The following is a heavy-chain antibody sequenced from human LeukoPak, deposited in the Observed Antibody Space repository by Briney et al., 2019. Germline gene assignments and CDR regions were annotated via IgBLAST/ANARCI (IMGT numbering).Heavy chain of an antibody. CDR1: GVSISSGNYY. V-gene: IGHV4-61*02. D-gene: IGHD3-3*01. Sequence: SETLSLTCTVSGVSISSGNYYWSWIRQPAGKGLEWIGRIYTSGSTNYNPSLKSRVTISLDTSKNQFSLKLSSVTAADTAVYYCVRGEGYDFWSYWGQGTLVTVSS. CDR2: IYTSGST. J-gene: IGHJ4*02. CDR3: VRGEGYDFWSY.